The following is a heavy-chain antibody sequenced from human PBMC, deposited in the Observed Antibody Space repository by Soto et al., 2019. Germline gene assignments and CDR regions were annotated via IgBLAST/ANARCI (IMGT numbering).Heavy chain of an antibody. CDR3: ERVVYDCSSGYCPPHYGMDV. CDR1: GFTFSSYG. J-gene: IGHJ6*02. Sequence: PGGSLRLSCAASGFTFSSYGMSWVRQAPGKGLEWVANIKQDGSEKYYVDSVKGRFTISRDNAKNSLYLQMNSLRAEDTAVYYCERVVYDCSSGYCPPHYGMDVWGQGTTVTVSS. CDR2: IKQDGSEK. V-gene: IGHV3-7*01. D-gene: IGHD3-3*01.